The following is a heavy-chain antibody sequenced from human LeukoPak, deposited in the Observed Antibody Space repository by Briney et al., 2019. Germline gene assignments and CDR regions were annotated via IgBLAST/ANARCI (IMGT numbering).Heavy chain of an antibody. D-gene: IGHD2-2*01. CDR3: ARVVPAARGYYYYMDV. Sequence: GASVKVSCKASGGTFSSYAISWVRQAPGQGLEWMGGIIPIFGTANYAQKFQGRVTITTDESTSTAYMELSSLRSEDTAVYYCARVVPAARGYYYYMDVWGKGTTVTVSS. J-gene: IGHJ6*03. CDR2: IIPIFGTA. CDR1: GGTFSSYA. V-gene: IGHV1-69*05.